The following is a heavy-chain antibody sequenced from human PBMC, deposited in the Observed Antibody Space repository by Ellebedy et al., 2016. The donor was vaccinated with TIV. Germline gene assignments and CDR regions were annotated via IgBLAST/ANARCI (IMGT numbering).Heavy chain of an antibody. CDR3: ARDGGSTCRGDCYSFGFDC. V-gene: IGHV3-23*05. CDR1: GFAFSNFA. Sequence: GGSLRLSCTASGFAFSNFAMSWVRQAPGKGLEWVSSISKSGVSTYYSGSVKGRFTISRDNSKNTLYLHMNSLTVEDTAVYYCARDGGSTCRGDCYSFGFDCWGQGTLVTVSS. CDR2: ISKSGVST. J-gene: IGHJ4*02. D-gene: IGHD2-21*02.